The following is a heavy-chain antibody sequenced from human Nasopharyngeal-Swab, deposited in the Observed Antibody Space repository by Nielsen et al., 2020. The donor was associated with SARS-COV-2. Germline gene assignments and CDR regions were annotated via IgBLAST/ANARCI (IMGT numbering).Heavy chain of an antibody. Sequence: GGSLRLSCAASGFTFSGSAMHWVRQASGKGLEWVGRIRSKANSYATAYAASVKGRFTISRDDSKSTAYLQMNSLKTEDTAVYYCTRHYEYYDSSGYYYEGIDYWGQGTLVTVSS. CDR3: TRHYEYYDSSGYYYEGIDY. V-gene: IGHV3-73*01. CDR1: GFTFSGSA. J-gene: IGHJ4*02. D-gene: IGHD3-22*01. CDR2: IRSKANSYAT.